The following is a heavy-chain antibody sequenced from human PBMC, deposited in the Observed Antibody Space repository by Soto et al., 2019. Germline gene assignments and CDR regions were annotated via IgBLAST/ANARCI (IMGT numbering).Heavy chain of an antibody. CDR3: ARSYQWITMIVVVSNWFDP. V-gene: IGHV1-18*01. Sequence: ASVKVSCKASGYTFTSYGISCVRQAPGQGLEWMGWISAYNGNTNYAQKLQGRVTMTTDTSTSTAYMELRSLRSDDTAVYYCARSYQWITMIVVVSNWFDPWGQGTLVTVSS. CDR2: ISAYNGNT. D-gene: IGHD3-22*01. J-gene: IGHJ5*02. CDR1: GYTFTSYG.